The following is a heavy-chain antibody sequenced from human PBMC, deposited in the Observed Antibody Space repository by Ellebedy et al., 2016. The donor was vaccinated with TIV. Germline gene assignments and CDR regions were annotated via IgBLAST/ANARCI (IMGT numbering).Heavy chain of an antibody. Sequence: GESLKISCAASGFTFNSYGMHWVRQAPGKGLEWVAVVWSDGSNKYYADSVKGRFTISRDNSKSTLYLQMDSLRAEDTAVYYCARANTAMVRRNHMDVWGQGTTVTVSS. CDR2: VWSDGSNK. J-gene: IGHJ6*02. V-gene: IGHV3-33*01. D-gene: IGHD5-18*01. CDR1: GFTFNSYG. CDR3: ARANTAMVRRNHMDV.